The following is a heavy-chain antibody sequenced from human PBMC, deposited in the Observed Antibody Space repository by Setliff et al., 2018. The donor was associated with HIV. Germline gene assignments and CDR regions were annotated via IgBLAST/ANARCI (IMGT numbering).Heavy chain of an antibody. CDR2: INHSGGT. Sequence: SETLSLTCAVYGGSLSGYYWTWIRQPPGKGLEWIGEINHSGGTNYNPSLKSRVTISIDTSKNQFSLKLNSVTTADTAVYYCARSRTSSGYYGVTGYGMDVWGQGTAVTVSS. CDR1: GGSLSGYY. J-gene: IGHJ6*02. V-gene: IGHV4-34*01. D-gene: IGHD3-22*01. CDR3: ARSRTSSGYYGVTGYGMDV.